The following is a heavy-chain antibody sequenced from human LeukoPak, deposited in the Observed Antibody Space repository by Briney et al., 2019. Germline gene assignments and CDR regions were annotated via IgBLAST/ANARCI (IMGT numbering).Heavy chain of an antibody. CDR1: GGSFSGYY. V-gene: IGHV4-34*01. Sequence: KPSETLSLTCAVYGGSFSGYYCSWIRQPPGKGLEWIGEINHSGSTNYNPSLKSRVTISVDTSKNQFSLKLSSVTAADTAVYYCARVSEADYWGQGTLVTVSS. CDR3: ARVSEADY. J-gene: IGHJ4*02. CDR2: INHSGST.